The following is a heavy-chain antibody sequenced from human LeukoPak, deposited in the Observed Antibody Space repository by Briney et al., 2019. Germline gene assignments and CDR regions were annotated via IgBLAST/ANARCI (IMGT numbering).Heavy chain of an antibody. CDR1: GFTFSSDA. Sequence: GGSLRLSCAASGFTFSSDAMTWVRQAPGKGLDWVSTITNVGGGTMYYADSVKGRFTISRDNSESTLYLQMDSLRGDDAAVYYCAKAVGRISWSFDYWGQGALVTVSS. J-gene: IGHJ4*02. CDR2: ITNVGGGTM. D-gene: IGHD6-13*01. CDR3: AKAVGRISWSFDY. V-gene: IGHV3-23*01.